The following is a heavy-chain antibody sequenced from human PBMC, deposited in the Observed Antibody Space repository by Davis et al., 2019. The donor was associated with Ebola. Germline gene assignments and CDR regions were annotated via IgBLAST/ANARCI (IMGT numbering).Heavy chain of an antibody. Sequence: ASVKVSCKASGYTFTNYYMHWVRQAPGQGLEWMGIINPSGGSTSYAQKFQGRVTMTRDTSTSTVYMELSSLISDDTAVYYCARDREAAAAGYYGMDVWGKGTAVTVSS. J-gene: IGHJ6*04. CDR3: ARDREAAAAGYYGMDV. CDR2: INPSGGST. D-gene: IGHD6-13*01. CDR1: GYTFTNYY. V-gene: IGHV1-46*01.